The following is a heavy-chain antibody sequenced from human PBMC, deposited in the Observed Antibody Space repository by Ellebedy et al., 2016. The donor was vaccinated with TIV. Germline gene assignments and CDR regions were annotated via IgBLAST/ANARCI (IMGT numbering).Heavy chain of an antibody. V-gene: IGHV1-8*02. D-gene: IGHD3-9*01. Sequence: AASVKVSCKASGYTFTGYYMHWVRQAPGQGLEWMGWMNPNSGNTGYAQKFQGRVTMTRNTSISTAYMELSSLRSEDTAVYYCARGRTSYDILTGNFDYWGQGTLVTVSS. J-gene: IGHJ4*02. CDR3: ARGRTSYDILTGNFDY. CDR1: GYTFTGYY. CDR2: MNPNSGNT.